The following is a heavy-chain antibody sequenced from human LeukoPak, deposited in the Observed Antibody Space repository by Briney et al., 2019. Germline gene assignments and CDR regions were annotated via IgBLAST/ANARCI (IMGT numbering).Heavy chain of an antibody. J-gene: IGHJ6*04. CDR2: ISYDGSNI. CDR3: ARRRTGGSGSYFCLDV. CDR1: GFTFNGYG. Sequence: GRSLRLSCAASGFTFNGYGMHWVRQAPGEGLEWVAVISYDGSNINYADSVKGRFTISRDNSKNTLYLQMNSLRTDDTAVYYCARRRTGGSGSYFCLDVWGKGTTVTVSS. D-gene: IGHD3-10*01. V-gene: IGHV3-30*03.